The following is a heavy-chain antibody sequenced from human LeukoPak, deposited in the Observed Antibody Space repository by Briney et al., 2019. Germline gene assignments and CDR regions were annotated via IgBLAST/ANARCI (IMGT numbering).Heavy chain of an antibody. CDR3: ATDYTDYSLDY. J-gene: IGHJ4*02. D-gene: IGHD4-11*01. CDR2: MNPNRATT. CDR1: GYTFTSYD. Sequence: ASVKVSCKASGYTFTSYDINWVRQATGQGLEWMGWMNPNRATTEYAQKFQGRVTMTWNTSISTAYMELGSLRYEDTAVYYCATDYTDYSLDYWGQGTLVTVSS. V-gene: IGHV1-8*01.